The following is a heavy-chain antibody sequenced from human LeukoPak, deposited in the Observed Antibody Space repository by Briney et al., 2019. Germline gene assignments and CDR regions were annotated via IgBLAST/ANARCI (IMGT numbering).Heavy chain of an antibody. CDR1: GFIFSSYS. CDR3: ARDLPDIVVVPAAQLFDY. J-gene: IGHJ4*02. D-gene: IGHD2-2*01. CDR2: INSDGSST. Sequence: TGGSLRLSCAASGFIFSSYSMNWVRQAPGKGLVWVSRINSDGSSTSYADSVKGRFTISRDNAKNTLYLQMNSLRAEDTAVYYCARDLPDIVVVPAAQLFDYWGQGTLVTVSS. V-gene: IGHV3-74*01.